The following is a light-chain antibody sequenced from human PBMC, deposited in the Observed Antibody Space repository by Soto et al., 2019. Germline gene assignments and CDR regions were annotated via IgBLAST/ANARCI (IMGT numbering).Light chain of an antibody. CDR1: QSVLYNSNNDSY. CDR3: QQYYSIPWT. J-gene: IGKJ1*01. Sequence: DIVMTQTPDSLAVSLGERATINCKSSQSVLYNSNNDSYLTWYQQKPGQSPRVLIYWASTRESGVPDRFSGSGSGTDFTLNISSLQAEDVAVYYCQQYYSIPWTFGQGTKVDIK. V-gene: IGKV4-1*01. CDR2: WAS.